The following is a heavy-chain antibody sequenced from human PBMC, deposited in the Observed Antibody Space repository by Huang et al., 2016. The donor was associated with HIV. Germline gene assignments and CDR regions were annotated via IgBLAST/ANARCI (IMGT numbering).Heavy chain of an antibody. J-gene: IGHJ3*01. D-gene: IGHD2-2*01. CDR2: NSYSGSNI. CDR1: DFTFSGYN. CDR3: ARAVQSTLRGFDV. Sequence: DVQLVESGGGLVKPGGSLRLSCAASDFTFSGYNMNWVRQAPGKGLEWVACNSYSGSNIYYADSVKGRFTISRDNAKNSVFLQMNSLRAEDTALYYCARAVQSTLRGFDVWGRGTLVTVSS. V-gene: IGHV3-21*02.